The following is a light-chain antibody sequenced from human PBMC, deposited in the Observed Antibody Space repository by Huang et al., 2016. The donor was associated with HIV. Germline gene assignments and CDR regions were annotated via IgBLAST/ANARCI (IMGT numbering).Light chain of an antibody. CDR2: GES. V-gene: IGKV3-15*01. CDR3: QQYNNWPRT. Sequence: EIVMTQSPATLSVSPGERATRSCRASQSVSSNLAWYQQKPGQAPRLFISGESTRATGIQARFTGSGSGTDFTLTISSLQSEDFAVYYCQQYNNWPRTFGQGTKLEIK. CDR1: QSVSSN. J-gene: IGKJ2*01.